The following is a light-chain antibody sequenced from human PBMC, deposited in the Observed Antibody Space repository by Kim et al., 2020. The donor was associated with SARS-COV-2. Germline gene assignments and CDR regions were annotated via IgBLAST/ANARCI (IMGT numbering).Light chain of an antibody. CDR2: GAS. J-gene: IGKJ5*01. CDR1: QSVGSN. Sequence: VSPGERATLSCRAMQSVGSNLAWYQQKPGQTPRLLIYGASTRATGIPARFSGSGSGREFTLTISSLQSEYFAVYYCQQYDNWPITFGQGTRLEIK. CDR3: QQYDNWPIT. V-gene: IGKV3-15*01.